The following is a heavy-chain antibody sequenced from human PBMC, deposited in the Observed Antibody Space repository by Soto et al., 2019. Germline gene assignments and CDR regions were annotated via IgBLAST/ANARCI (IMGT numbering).Heavy chain of an antibody. CDR3: ATSNTTCSGCYS. D-gene: IGHD2-2*01. J-gene: IGHJ5*02. CDR1: GVSISSGY. Sequence: QVQLQESGPGLVKPSETLSLTCIVSGVSISSGYCTWIRQSPGKGLEWIGYISHSGLRHYRASLQSRLTMSVETSKIQFSLNLTSVPAADSAIYYCATSNTTCSGCYSWGQGTLVTVSS. V-gene: IGHV4-59*01. CDR2: ISHSGLR.